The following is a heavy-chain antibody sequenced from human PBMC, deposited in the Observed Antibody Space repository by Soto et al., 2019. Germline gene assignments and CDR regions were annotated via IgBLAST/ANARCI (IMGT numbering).Heavy chain of an antibody. Sequence: QVQLVQSGAEVKKPGSSVKVSCKASGGIFSNYAFSWVRQAPGQGLEWLGGIMPIFGRADYAQKFRGRVTITADESTTTAHMELSSLRSEDTAVYYCASWLKEAGIGGTYYYGMDVWGQGTTVTVSS. J-gene: IGHJ6*02. D-gene: IGHD6-19*01. CDR1: GGIFSNYA. CDR2: IMPIFGRA. CDR3: ASWLKEAGIGGTYYYGMDV. V-gene: IGHV1-69*12.